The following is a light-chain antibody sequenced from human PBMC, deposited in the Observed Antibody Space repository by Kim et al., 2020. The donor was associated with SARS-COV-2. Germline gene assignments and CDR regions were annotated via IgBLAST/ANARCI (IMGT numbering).Light chain of an antibody. CDR1: QDISGY. Sequence: SASVGDRVTITCQASQDISGYFSWYQQKPGKAPKLLIYAASNLEPGVPSRFSGRGSGTHFSLTISNLQPEDFASYYCQQYESPAYTFGQGTKLEI. CDR3: QQYESPAYT. V-gene: IGKV1-33*01. J-gene: IGKJ2*01. CDR2: AAS.